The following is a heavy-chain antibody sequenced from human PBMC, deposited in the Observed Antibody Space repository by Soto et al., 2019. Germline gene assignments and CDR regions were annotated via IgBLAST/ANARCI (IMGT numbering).Heavy chain of an antibody. CDR2: TSYDGSNK. D-gene: IGHD3-16*01. CDR3: AKDHSDGSNIRDLGLFDL. Sequence: QVQLMESGGGVVQPGRSLRLSCAASGFTFSSYAMHWVRQAPGKGLVWVAVTSYDGSNKYYADSVKGRFTISRDNAKDTLYLQMDSLRAEETAVYYCAKDHSDGSNIRDLGLFDLWGQGTLLTVSS. CDR1: GFTFSSYA. J-gene: IGHJ4*02. V-gene: IGHV3-30*18.